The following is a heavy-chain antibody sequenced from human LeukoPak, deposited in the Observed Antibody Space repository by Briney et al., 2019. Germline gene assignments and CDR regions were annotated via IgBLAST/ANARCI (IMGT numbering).Heavy chain of an antibody. CDR1: GLAFSDSL. Sequence: PGGSLRLSCAASGLAFSDSLMSWIRQAPGKGLEWLSFISSRGSPTVYADSVKGRFTISRDNTKNSVFLQMNSLRVEDTAIYYCAVSSSWFDYWGRGTLVTVSS. CDR3: AVSSSWFDY. D-gene: IGHD6-13*01. CDR2: ISSRGSPT. J-gene: IGHJ5*01. V-gene: IGHV3-11*01.